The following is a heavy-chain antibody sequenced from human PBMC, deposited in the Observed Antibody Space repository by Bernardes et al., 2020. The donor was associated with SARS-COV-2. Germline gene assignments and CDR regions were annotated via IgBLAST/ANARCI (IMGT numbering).Heavy chain of an antibody. J-gene: IGHJ3*02. CDR1: GFTFSSYD. CDR2: IGTSGDS. V-gene: IGHV3-13*04. Sequence: GGSLRLSCAASGFTFSSYDMHWVRQSIGKGLEWVSAIGTSGDSIYPDSVKGRFTISRENAQNSLYLQMNSVRVGDTGVYYCARGGSDAFDIWGQGTMVTVSS. D-gene: IGHD6-13*01. CDR3: ARGGSDAFDI.